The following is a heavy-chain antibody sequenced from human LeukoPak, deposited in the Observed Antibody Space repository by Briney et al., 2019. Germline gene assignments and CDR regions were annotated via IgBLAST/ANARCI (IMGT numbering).Heavy chain of an antibody. CDR2: INHSGST. V-gene: IGHV4-34*01. CDR1: GGSFSGYY. J-gene: IGHJ4*02. D-gene: IGHD3-22*01. CDR3: AGGHYSSGYYDY. Sequence: SETLSLTCAVYGGSFSGYYWSWIRQPPGKGLEWIGEINHSGSTNYNPSLKSRVTITVDTSKNQFSLKLSSVTAADTAVYYCAGGHYSSGYYDYWGQGTLVTVSS.